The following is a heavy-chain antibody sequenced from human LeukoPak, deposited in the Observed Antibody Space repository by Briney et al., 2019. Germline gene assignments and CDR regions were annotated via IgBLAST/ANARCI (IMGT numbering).Heavy chain of an antibody. CDR2: ISYTGTT. J-gene: IGHJ4*02. CDR3: ARRRIVATIDY. Sequence: SETLSLTCGVSGGSISSRGYYWAWIRQPPGTGLEWIGSISYTGTTYYNPSLKSRLTISADRSKNQFSLKLTSVTPADTAVYYCARRRIVATIDYWGQGTLVTVSS. D-gene: IGHD5-12*01. V-gene: IGHV4-39*01. CDR1: GGSISSRGYY.